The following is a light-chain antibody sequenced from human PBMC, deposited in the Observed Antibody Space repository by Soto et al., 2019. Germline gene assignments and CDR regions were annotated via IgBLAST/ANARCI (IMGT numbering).Light chain of an antibody. CDR1: QSVDSN. CDR3: QQYNNWWT. Sequence: EILMTQSSAPLSVSPGERATLSCRASQSVDSNLAWYQQKPGQAPRILIYGASTRATGISARFSGSGSGTEFTLTISSLQSEDFGVYYCQQYNNWWTFGQGTKVDIK. V-gene: IGKV3-15*01. J-gene: IGKJ1*01. CDR2: GAS.